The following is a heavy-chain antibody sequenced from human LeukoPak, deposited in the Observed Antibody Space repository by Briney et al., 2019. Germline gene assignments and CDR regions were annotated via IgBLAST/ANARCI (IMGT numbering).Heavy chain of an antibody. V-gene: IGHV4-59*01. CDR3: ARTQEAGYSSGWYDSYYYYYMDV. CDR1: GGSISSCY. Sequence: SETLSLTCTVSGGSISSCYWSWIRQPPGKGLEWIGYIHYTGSTNYNPSLKSRVTISVDTSKNQFSLKLSSVTAADTAVYYCARTQEAGYSSGWYDSYYYYYMDVWGKGTTVTISS. CDR2: IHYTGST. D-gene: IGHD6-19*01. J-gene: IGHJ6*03.